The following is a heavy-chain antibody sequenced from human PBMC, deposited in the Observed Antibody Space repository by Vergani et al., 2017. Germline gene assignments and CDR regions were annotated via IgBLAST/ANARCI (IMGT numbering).Heavy chain of an antibody. CDR1: GFTFSSYS. V-gene: IGHV3-21*04. CDR2: ISSSSSYI. CDR3: AREDQLLGRGDYGMDV. Sequence: EVQLVESGGGLVKPGGSLRLSCAASGFTFSSYSMNWVRQAPGKGLEWVSSISSSSSYIYYADSVKGRFTISRDNAKNSLYLQMNSLRAEDTAVYYCAREDQLLGRGDYGMDVWGQGTTVTVSS. J-gene: IGHJ6*02. D-gene: IGHD2-2*01.